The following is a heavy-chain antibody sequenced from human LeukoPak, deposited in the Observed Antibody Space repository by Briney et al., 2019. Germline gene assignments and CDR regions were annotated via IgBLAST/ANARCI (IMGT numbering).Heavy chain of an antibody. D-gene: IGHD3-3*01. Sequence: SETLSLTCTVSGGSISSGGYYWSWIRQHPGKGLEWIGYIYYSGSTYYNPSLRSRVTISVDTSKNQFSLELSSVTAADTAVYYCARGSRAANNFGVVINYTVGYYYYYMDVWGKGTTVTVSS. CDR3: ARGSRAANNFGVVINYTVGYYYYYMDV. CDR1: GGSISSGGYY. CDR2: IYYSGST. V-gene: IGHV4-31*03. J-gene: IGHJ6*03.